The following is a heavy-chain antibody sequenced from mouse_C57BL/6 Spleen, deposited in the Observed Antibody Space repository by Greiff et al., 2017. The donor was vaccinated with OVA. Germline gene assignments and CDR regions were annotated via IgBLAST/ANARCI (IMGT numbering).Heavy chain of an antibody. CDR3: VLWEVVTDWDFGV. CDR1: GYTFTSYW. CDR2: IDPSDSYT. V-gene: IGHV1-69*01. J-gene: IGHJ1*03. Sequence: QVQLQQPGAELVMPGASVKLSCKASGYTFTSYWMHWVKQRPGQGLEWIGEIDPSDSYTNYNQKFKGKSTLTVDKSSSTAYMQLSSLTSEDSAVYYCVLWEVVTDWDFGVWGTGTTVTVSS. D-gene: IGHD2-5*01.